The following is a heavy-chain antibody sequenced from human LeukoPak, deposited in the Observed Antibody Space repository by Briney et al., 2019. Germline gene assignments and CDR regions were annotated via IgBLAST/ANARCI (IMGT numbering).Heavy chain of an antibody. CDR1: GFTFSSYS. Sequence: GGSLRLSCAASGFTFSSYSMNWVRQAPGKGLEWVSSISSSSSYIYYADSVKGRFTISRDNANNSLYLQMNSLRAEDTAVYYCARGFTYYDFWSGSLGAFDIWGQGTMVTVSS. CDR2: ISSSSSYI. D-gene: IGHD3-3*01. J-gene: IGHJ3*02. V-gene: IGHV3-21*01. CDR3: ARGFTYYDFWSGSLGAFDI.